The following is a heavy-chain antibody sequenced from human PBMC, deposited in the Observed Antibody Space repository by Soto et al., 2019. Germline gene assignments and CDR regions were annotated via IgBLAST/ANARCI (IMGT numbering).Heavy chain of an antibody. V-gene: IGHV3-30-3*01. D-gene: IGHD3-3*01. Sequence: QVQLVESGGGVVQPGRSLRLSCAASGFTFSSYAMHWVRQAPGKGLEWVAVISYDGSNKYYADSVKGRFTISRDNSKNTLYLQMNSLRAEDTAVYYCARDYETYYDFWSGFLFEYWGQGTLVTGS. CDR1: GFTFSSYA. CDR3: ARDYETYYDFWSGFLFEY. J-gene: IGHJ4*02. CDR2: ISYDGSNK.